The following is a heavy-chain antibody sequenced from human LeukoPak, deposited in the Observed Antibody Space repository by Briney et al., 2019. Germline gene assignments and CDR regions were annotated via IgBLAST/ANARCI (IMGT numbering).Heavy chain of an antibody. V-gene: IGHV3-48*04. J-gene: IGHJ6*03. D-gene: IGHD3-3*01. CDR1: GFTFSDSA. Sequence: GGSLRLSCAASGFTFSDSAMHWVRQAPGKGLEWVSYIELSGSILYYVDSVKGRFTISRDNAKNSLYLQMNSLRAEDTGVYYCARSSAYYDFWSGSGGNYYYMDVWGKGTTVTVSS. CDR2: IELSGSIL. CDR3: ARSSAYYDFWSGSGGNYYYMDV.